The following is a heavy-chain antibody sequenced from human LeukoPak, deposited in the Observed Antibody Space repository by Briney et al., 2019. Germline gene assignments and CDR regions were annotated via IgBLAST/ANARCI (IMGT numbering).Heavy chain of an antibody. V-gene: IGHV4-38-2*01. CDR2: IYHSGST. D-gene: IGHD3-3*01. CDR3: ARHKRYYDFWSGDYMDV. CDR1: GYSISSGYY. Sequence: SSETLSLTCAVSGYSISSGYYWGWIRQPPGKGLEWIGSIYHSGSTYYKPSLKSRVTISVETSKHQFSLKLSSVTAADTTVYDCARHKRYYDFWSGDYMDVWGKGTTVTVSS. J-gene: IGHJ6*03.